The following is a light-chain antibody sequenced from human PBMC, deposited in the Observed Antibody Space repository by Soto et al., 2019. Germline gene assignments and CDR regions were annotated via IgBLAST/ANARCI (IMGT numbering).Light chain of an antibody. CDR1: SSNIGAGYD. CDR3: SSYAGSNNLV. Sequence: QSVLTQPPSVSGAPGQRVTISCTGSSSNIGAGYDVHWYQQLPGTAPKLLIYGNSNRPSGVPDQFSGSKSGNTASLTVSGLQAEDEADYYCSSYAGSNNLVFGGGTKLTVL. CDR2: GNS. V-gene: IGLV1-40*01. J-gene: IGLJ2*01.